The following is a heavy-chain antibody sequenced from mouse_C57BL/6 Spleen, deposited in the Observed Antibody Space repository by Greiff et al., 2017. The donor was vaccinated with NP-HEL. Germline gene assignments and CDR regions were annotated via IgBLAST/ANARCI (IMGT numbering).Heavy chain of an antibody. V-gene: IGHV3-6*01. CDR1: GYSITSGSY. Sequence: EVKVEESGPGLVKPSQSLSLTCSVPGYSITSGSYWNWIRQFPGNKLEWMGYISYDGSNNYNPSLNNRISITRDTSKNQFFLKLNSVTTEDTATYYCAREGAAGSSFLYYWGHGTTLTVSS. J-gene: IGHJ2*01. CDR2: ISYDGSN. D-gene: IGHD1-1*01. CDR3: AREGAAGSSFLYY.